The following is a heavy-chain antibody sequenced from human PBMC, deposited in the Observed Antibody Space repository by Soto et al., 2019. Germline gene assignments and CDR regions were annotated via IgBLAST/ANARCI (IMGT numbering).Heavy chain of an antibody. Sequence: ASVKVSCKASGYTFTSYAMHWVRQAPGQRLEWMGWINAGNGNTKYSQKFQGRVTITRDTSASTAYMELSSLRSEDTAVYYCVRDGDIVATPFDYWGQGTLVTVS. D-gene: IGHD5-12*01. CDR1: GYTFTSYA. V-gene: IGHV1-3*01. J-gene: IGHJ4*02. CDR3: VRDGDIVATPFDY. CDR2: INAGNGNT.